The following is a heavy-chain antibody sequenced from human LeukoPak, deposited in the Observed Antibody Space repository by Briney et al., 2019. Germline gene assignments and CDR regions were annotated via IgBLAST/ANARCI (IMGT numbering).Heavy chain of an antibody. CDR2: ISGSGAYT. D-gene: IGHD3-10*01. CDR1: GFTFSSYA. CDR3: AKHFASGSYYKLPH. V-gene: IGHV3-23*01. J-gene: IGHJ1*01. Sequence: GGSLRLSCAASGFTFSSYAMSWVRQAPGKGLEWVSTISGSGAYTYYADSVKGRFTISRDNSKNTLYLQMNSLRAEDTAVYYCAKHFASGSYYKLPHWGQGTLVTVSS.